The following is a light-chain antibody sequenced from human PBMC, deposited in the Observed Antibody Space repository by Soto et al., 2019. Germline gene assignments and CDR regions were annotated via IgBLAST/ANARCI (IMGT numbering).Light chain of an antibody. Sequence: EIVLTQSPATLSLSPEERASLSCRASQSVSNSYLAWYQQKPGQARRLLIFGACNRATDLTDRFSGSASGTDFTLTITRLGPEDFAVYYCQQYGTSPRGFGQGTKLEIK. CDR1: QSVSNSY. CDR3: QQYGTSPRG. V-gene: IGKV3-20*01. CDR2: GAC. J-gene: IGKJ2*03.